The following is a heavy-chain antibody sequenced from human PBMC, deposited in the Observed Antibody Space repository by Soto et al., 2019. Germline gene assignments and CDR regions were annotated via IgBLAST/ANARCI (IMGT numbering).Heavy chain of an antibody. CDR3: AKEGAGIVGYYYYGMDV. CDR2: ISGSGGST. J-gene: IGHJ6*02. V-gene: IGHV3-23*01. CDR1: GFTFSSYS. D-gene: IGHD1-26*01. Sequence: GSLRLSCAASGFTFSSYSMNWVRQAPGKGLEWVSAISGSGGSTYYADSVKGRFTISRDNSKNTLYLQMNSLRAEDTAVYYCAKEGAGIVGYYYYGMDVWGQGTTVTVSS.